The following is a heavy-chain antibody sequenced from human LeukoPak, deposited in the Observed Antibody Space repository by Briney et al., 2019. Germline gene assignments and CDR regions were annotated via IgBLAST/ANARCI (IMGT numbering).Heavy chain of an antibody. Sequence: SVKVSCKASGGTFSSYAISWVRQAPGQGLEWMGGIIPIFGTANYAQEFQGRVTITADESTSTAYMELSSLRSEDTAVYYCARGYVGDFYGRRNYFDYWGQGTLVTASS. CDR2: IIPIFGTA. CDR3: ARGYVGDFYGRRNYFDY. CDR1: GGTFSSYA. J-gene: IGHJ4*02. V-gene: IGHV1-69*01. D-gene: IGHD3-16*01.